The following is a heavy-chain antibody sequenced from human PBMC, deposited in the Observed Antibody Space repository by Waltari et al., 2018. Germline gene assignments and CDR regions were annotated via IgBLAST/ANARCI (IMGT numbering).Heavy chain of an antibody. Sequence: EVQLLESGGGLVQPGGSLRLSCAASGFTFSRYAMSWVRQAPGTGLEWVSAISGSGGSTYYADSVKGRFTISRDNSKNTLYLQMNSLRAEDTAVYYCAKEPLHCTNGVCYTGYFDYWGQGTLVTVSS. CDR2: ISGSGGST. V-gene: IGHV3-23*01. CDR1: GFTFSRYA. D-gene: IGHD2-8*01. CDR3: AKEPLHCTNGVCYTGYFDY. J-gene: IGHJ4*02.